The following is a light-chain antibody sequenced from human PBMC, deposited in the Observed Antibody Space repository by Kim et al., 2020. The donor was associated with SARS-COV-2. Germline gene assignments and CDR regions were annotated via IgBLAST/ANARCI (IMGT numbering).Light chain of an antibody. Sequence: ASIGDRVTITCRESQDISSNLAWYQQKPGKAPNYLIYAASTLQSGVPSRFSGSGSGTDFTLTISCLQSEDFATYSCQQYYSHPPTFGGGTKVDIK. CDR3: QQYYSHPPT. V-gene: IGKV1-8*01. CDR1: QDISSN. CDR2: AAS. J-gene: IGKJ4*01.